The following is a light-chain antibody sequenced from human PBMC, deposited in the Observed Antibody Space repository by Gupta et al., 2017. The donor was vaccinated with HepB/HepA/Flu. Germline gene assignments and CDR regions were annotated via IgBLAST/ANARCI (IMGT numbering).Light chain of an antibody. Sequence: SHVLTQAPSVSVAPGKTARITCGGNNIGGKSVHWYQQRPGQAPVALVYDDNDRPSGIPERGSGSKSGNTATLSISRVEVGEEADYYCQVWDSSRDHTVIFGGGTKLTVL. J-gene: IGLJ2*01. CDR3: QVWDSSRDHTVI. CDR2: DDN. V-gene: IGLV3-21*03. CDR1: NIGGKS.